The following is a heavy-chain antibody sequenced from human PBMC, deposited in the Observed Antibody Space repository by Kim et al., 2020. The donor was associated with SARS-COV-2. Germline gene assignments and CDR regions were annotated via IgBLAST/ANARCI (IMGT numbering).Heavy chain of an antibody. V-gene: IGHV4-59*01. J-gene: IGHJ4*02. CDR3: ARKKNDYVWGSYRPGYFDY. Sequence: SRVTISVDTSKNQFSLKLSSVTAADTAVYYCARKKNDYVWGSYRPGYFDYWGQGTLVTVSS. D-gene: IGHD3-16*02.